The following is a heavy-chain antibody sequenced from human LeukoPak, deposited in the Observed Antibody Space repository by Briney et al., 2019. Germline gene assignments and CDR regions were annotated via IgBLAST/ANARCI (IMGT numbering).Heavy chain of an antibody. D-gene: IGHD3-9*01. CDR1: GFTFNNYG. J-gene: IGHJ4*02. CDR3: AKDLDGPPTDY. CDR2: ISYDGSNK. V-gene: IGHV3-30*18. Sequence: GGSLRLSCAASGFTFNNYGIHWVRQPPGKGLKWVAFISYDGSNKYSAGSVKGRFTISRDNSKNTVYLQMNSLRAEDTAVYYCAKDLDGPPTDYWGQGTLITVSS.